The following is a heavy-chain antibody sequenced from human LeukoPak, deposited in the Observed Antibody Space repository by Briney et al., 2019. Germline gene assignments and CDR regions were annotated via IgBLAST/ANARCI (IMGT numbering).Heavy chain of an antibody. CDR1: GFTFSSYG. J-gene: IGHJ4*02. V-gene: IGHV3-30*03. CDR3: ATEEVVVAADDY. Sequence: GGSLRLSCAASGFTFSSYGMHWVRQAPGKGLEWVAVISYDGSNKYYADSAKGRFTISRDNSKNTLYLQMNSLRAEDTAVYYCATEEVVVAADDYWGQGTLVTVSS. CDR2: ISYDGSNK. D-gene: IGHD2-15*01.